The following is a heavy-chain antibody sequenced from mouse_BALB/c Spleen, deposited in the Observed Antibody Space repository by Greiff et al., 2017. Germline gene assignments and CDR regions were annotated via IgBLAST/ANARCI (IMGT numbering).Heavy chain of an antibody. CDR3: ARGSGLYGYSAMDY. J-gene: IGHJ4*01. V-gene: IGHV2-2*02. D-gene: IGHD1-1*01. CDR2: IWSGGST. Sequence: QVQLQQSGPGLVQPSQSLSITCTVSGFSLTSYGVPWVRQSPGKGLEWLGVIWSGGSTDYNAAFITRLSISKDNSKSQVFFKMNSLQANDTAIYFCARGSGLYGYSAMDYWGQGTSVTVSS. CDR1: GFSLTSYG.